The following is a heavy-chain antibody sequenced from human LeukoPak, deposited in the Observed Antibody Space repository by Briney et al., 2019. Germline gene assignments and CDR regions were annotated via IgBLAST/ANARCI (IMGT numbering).Heavy chain of an antibody. J-gene: IGHJ6*02. CDR3: ARDYYGMDV. V-gene: IGHV3-21*01. CDR2: ISSSSNYI. Sequence: GGSLRLSCAASGFTFSSYNMNWVRQAPGKGLEWVSSISSSSNYIYYADSVKGRFTISRDSSENSLYLQINSLRAEDTALYYCARDYYGMDVWGQGTTVTVSS. CDR1: GFTFSSYN.